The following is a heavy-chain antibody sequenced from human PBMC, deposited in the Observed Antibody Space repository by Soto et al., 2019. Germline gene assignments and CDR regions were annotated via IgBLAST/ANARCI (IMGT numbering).Heavy chain of an antibody. CDR3: ARRQVRSIVGATVAFDI. V-gene: IGHV5-10-1*01. Sequence: PGESLKISCKGSGYSFTSYWISWVRQMPGKGLEWMGRIDPSDSYTNYSPSFQGHVTISADKSISTAYLQWSSLKASDTAMYYCARRQVRSIVGATVAFDIWGQGTMVTVSS. CDR2: IDPSDSYT. D-gene: IGHD1-26*01. J-gene: IGHJ3*02. CDR1: GYSFTSYW.